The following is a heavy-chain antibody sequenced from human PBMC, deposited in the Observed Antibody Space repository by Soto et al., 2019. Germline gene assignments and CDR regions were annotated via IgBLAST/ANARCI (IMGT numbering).Heavy chain of an antibody. V-gene: IGHV2-5*02. Sequence: QITLKESGPPLVRPTQTLTLTCAFSGFSLSTRGVGVGWIRQPPGKALEWLAIIYWDDDKRYSPSLKSRLTVTKDTSKNQVVLIMTDMDPVDTATYYCAHSAWFGELLWGQGTRVTVSS. CDR1: GFSLSTRGVG. J-gene: IGHJ4*02. CDR2: IYWDDDK. CDR3: AHSAWFGELL. D-gene: IGHD3-10*01.